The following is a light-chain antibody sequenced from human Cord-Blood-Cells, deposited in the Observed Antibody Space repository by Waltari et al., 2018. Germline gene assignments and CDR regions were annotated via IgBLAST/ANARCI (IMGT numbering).Light chain of an antibody. V-gene: IGKV1-39*01. J-gene: IGKJ4*01. CDR2: AAS. CDR3: QQSYSTPVT. CDR1: QSISSY. Sequence: DIQMTQSPSSLSASVGDRVTITCRASQSISSYLNWYQQKPGKAPKILIYAASSLQSGVPSRFSGSGSRTDFTLTISSLQPEDFATYYYQQSYSTPVTFGGGTKVEIK.